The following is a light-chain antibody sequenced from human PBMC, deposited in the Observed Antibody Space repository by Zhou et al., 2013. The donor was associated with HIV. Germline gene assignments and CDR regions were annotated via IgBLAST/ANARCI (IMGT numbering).Light chain of an antibody. V-gene: IGKV1-8*01. Sequence: AIRITQSPSSLSASTGDRVTISCRASQGVGNYLAWYQQKPGEAPKLLISGASTLQNGVPSRFIGSGSGTSFTLTISSLQPEDFATYYCQQFNNYPHPITFGQGTRLEV. CDR2: GAS. J-gene: IGKJ5*01. CDR3: QQFNNYPHPIT. CDR1: QGVGNY.